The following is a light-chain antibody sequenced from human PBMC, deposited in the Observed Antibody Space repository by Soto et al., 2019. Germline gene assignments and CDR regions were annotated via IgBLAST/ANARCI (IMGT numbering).Light chain of an antibody. CDR3: QQRSNWPPMYT. CDR1: QSVSSS. CDR2: DAS. J-gene: IGKJ2*01. V-gene: IGKV3-11*01. Sequence: EIVLTQSPATLSLSPGERATLSCRASQSVSSSSAWYQQKPGQAPRLLIYDASNRATGIPARFSGSGSGTDFTLTISSLEPEDFAVYYCQQRSNWPPMYTFGQGTKLEIK.